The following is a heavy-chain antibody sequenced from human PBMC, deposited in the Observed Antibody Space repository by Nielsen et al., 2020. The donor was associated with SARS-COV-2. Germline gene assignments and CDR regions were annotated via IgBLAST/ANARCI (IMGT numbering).Heavy chain of an antibody. CDR2: IWYDGSQK. D-gene: IGHD2-2*01. J-gene: IGHJ6*01. CDR1: GFSFSNYA. V-gene: IGHV3-33*01. CDR3: ARDRRVVIPGMTKKDFLHSAMDV. Sequence: GESLKISCAASGFSFSNYAMHWVRQAPGKGPEWVAAIWYDGSQKEYGDSVTGRITISRDNPKRTLSLQIHSLRSEDTAVYYCARDRRVVIPGMTKKDFLHSAMDVWGQGTTVTVSS.